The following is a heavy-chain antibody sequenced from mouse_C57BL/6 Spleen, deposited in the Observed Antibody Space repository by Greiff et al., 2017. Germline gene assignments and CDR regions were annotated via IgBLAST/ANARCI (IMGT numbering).Heavy chain of an antibody. J-gene: IGHJ2*01. CDR2: IDPSDSYT. V-gene: IGHV1-69*01. Sequence: QVQLKQPGAELVMPGASVKLSCKASGYTFTSYWMHWVKQRPGQGLEWIGEIDPSDSYTNYNQKFKGKSTLTVDKSSSTAYMQLSSLTSEDSAVYYCARTDDWGQGTTLTVSS. CDR1: GYTFTSYW. CDR3: ARTDD.